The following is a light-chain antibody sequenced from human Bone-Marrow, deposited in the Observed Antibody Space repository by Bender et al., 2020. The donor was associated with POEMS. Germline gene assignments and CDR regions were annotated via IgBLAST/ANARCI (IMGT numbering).Light chain of an antibody. Sequence: QSALTQPASVSGSPGQSITISCTGTSSDVGSDNLVSWYQLHPGRAPKLIIYEVNKRPPGLSSRFSGSKSGNTASLTISGLQAEDDAEYFCCSRAGNSQVVFGVGTKLTVL. CDR3: CSRAGNSQVV. V-gene: IGLV2-23*02. J-gene: IGLJ3*02. CDR2: EVN. CDR1: SSDVGSDNL.